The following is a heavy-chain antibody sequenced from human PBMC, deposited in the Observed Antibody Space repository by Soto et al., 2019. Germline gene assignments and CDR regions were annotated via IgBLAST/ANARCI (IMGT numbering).Heavy chain of an antibody. CDR3: TTDHRPPREAVTGIVVVPAAPGYYYYYMDV. CDR1: GFTFSNAW. V-gene: IGHV3-15*01. D-gene: IGHD2-2*01. J-gene: IGHJ6*03. CDR2: IKSKTDGGTT. Sequence: EVQLVESGGGLVKPGGSLRLSCAASGFTFSNAWMSWVRQAPGKGLEWVGRIKSKTDGGTTDYAAPVKGRFTISRDDSKNTLYLKMNSLKTEDTAVYYCTTDHRPPREAVTGIVVVPAAPGYYYYYMDVWGKGTTVTVSS.